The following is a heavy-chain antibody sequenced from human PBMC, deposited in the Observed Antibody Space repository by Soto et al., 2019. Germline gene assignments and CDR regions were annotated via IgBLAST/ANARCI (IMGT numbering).Heavy chain of an antibody. Sequence: GGSLRLSCAASGFTVSSSYMSWVRQAPGKGLEWVSVIYSGGGTYYAKSVGGRFTISRDNSKNTLYLQMNTLRAEDTAVYYCAKSLTVQVLYYFDPWGPGTQVTVSS. CDR3: AKSLTVQVLYYFDP. CDR1: GFTVSSSY. D-gene: IGHD2-2*02. V-gene: IGHV3-53*01. J-gene: IGHJ5*02. CDR2: IYSGGGT.